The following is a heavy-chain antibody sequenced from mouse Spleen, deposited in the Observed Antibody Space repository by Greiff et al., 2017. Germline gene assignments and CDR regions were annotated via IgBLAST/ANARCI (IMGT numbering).Heavy chain of an antibody. CDR3: ARWNYDYDVGNFDV. CDR1: GYTFTSYG. D-gene: IGHD2-4*01. J-gene: IGHJ1*01. CDR2: IYPRSGNT. V-gene: IGHV1-81*01. Sequence: QVQLQQSGAELARPGASVKLSCKASGYTFTSYGISWVKQRTGQGLEWIGEIYPRSGNTYYTEKFKGKATLTADKSSSTAYMELRSLTSEDSAVYFCARWNYDYDVGNFDVWGAGTTVTVSS.